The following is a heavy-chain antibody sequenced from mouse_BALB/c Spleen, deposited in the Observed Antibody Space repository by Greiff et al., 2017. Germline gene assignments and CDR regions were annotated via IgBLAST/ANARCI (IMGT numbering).Heavy chain of an antibody. Sequence: VQLKESGGGLVQPGGSLKLSCAASGFTFSSYGMSWVRQTPDKRLELVATINSNGGSTYYPDSVKGRFTISRDNAKNTLYLQMSSLKSEDTAMYYCARDPPYWGQGTSVTVSS. CDR1: GFTFSSYG. CDR3: ARDPPY. V-gene: IGHV5-6-3*01. J-gene: IGHJ4*01. CDR2: INSNGGST.